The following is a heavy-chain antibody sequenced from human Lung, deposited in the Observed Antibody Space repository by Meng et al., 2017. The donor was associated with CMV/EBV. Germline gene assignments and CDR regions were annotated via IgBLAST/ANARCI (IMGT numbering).Heavy chain of an antibody. CDR3: ASEGTMVRGVYYYYYGMDV. V-gene: IGHV4-39*07. J-gene: IGHJ6*02. CDR2: IYYSGST. D-gene: IGHD3-10*01. Sequence: LXXTVSGGSISSSSYYWGWIRQPPGRGLEWIGTIYYSGSTYYNPSLKSRVTISLDTSKNQFSLKLSSVTAADTAVYYCASEGTMVRGVYYYYYGMDVWGQGTTVXVSS. CDR1: GGSISSSSYY.